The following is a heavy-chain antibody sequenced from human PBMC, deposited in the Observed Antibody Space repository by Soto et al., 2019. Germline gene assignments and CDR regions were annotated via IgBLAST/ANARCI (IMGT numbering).Heavy chain of an antibody. CDR1: GFTFSSYA. D-gene: IGHD2-2*01. CDR3: AKHGRKIVVVPAAMGSYVVY. V-gene: IGHV3-23*01. CDR2: ISGSGGST. J-gene: IGHJ4*02. Sequence: GSLRLSCAASGFTFSSYAMSWVRQAPGKGLEWVSAISGSGGSTYYADSVKGRFTISRDNSKNTLYLQMNSLRAEDTAVYYCAKHGRKIVVVPAAMGSYVVYWGQGTLVTVSS.